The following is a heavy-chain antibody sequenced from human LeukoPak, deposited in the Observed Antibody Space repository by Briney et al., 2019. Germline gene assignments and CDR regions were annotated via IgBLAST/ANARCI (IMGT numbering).Heavy chain of an antibody. V-gene: IGHV1-2*02. CDR1: GYTFTGYY. D-gene: IGHD3-3*01. J-gene: IGHJ4*02. CDR2: INPNSGGT. Sequence: ASVKVSCKASGYTFTGYYMHWVRQAPGQGLEWMGWINPNSGGTNYAQKFQGRVTTTRDTSISTAYMELSRLRSDDTAVYYCASERVAIFGVPRAAFDYWGQGPLVTVSS. CDR3: ASERVAIFGVPRAAFDY.